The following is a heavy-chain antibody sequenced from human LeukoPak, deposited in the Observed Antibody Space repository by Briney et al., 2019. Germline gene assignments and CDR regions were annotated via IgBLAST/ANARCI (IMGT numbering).Heavy chain of an antibody. CDR2: ISGSGAGT. CDR3: AKNYGSGSGFGMDL. V-gene: IGHV3-23*01. CDR1: GFTFNAYA. J-gene: IGHJ6*02. Sequence: GGSLRLSCAASGFTFNAYAMTWVRQAPGKGLEWVSSISGSGAGTYHADSVKGRFTISRDNSKNTLSLEMNSPRAEDTAAYYCAKNYGSGSGFGMDLWGQGTTVTVSS. D-gene: IGHD3-10*01.